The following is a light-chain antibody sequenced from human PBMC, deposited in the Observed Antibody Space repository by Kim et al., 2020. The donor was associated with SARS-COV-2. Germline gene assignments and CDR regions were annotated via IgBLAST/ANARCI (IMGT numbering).Light chain of an antibody. CDR1: QGISSY. Sequence: AIRMTQSPSSLSASTGDRVTITCRASQGISSYLAWYQQKPGKAPKLLIYAASTLQSGVPSRFSGSGSGTDFTLTISCLQSEDFATYYYQQYNSYPLFGGGTKVDIK. J-gene: IGKJ4*01. CDR2: AAS. CDR3: QQYNSYPL. V-gene: IGKV1-8*01.